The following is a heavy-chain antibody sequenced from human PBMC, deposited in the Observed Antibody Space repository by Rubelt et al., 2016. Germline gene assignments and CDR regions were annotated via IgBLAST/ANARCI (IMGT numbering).Heavy chain of an antibody. CDR3: ARDRGGYYFDY. CDR2: IIPILGIA. J-gene: IGHJ4*02. V-gene: IGHV1-69*04. Sequence: QVQLVQSGAEVKKPGSSVKVSCKASGGTFSSYAISWVRQAPGQGLEWMGRIIPILGIANYAQKCQGRVTITADKSTSTAYMGLSSLRSEDTAVYYCARDRGGYYFDYWGQGTLVTVSS. CDR1: GGTFSSYA. D-gene: IGHD2-15*01.